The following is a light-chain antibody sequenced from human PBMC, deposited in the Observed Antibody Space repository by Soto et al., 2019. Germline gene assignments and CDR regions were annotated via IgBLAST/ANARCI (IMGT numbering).Light chain of an antibody. J-gene: IGKJ2*01. V-gene: IGKV2-24*01. Sequence: DVVMTQTPLSSPVTLGQPASISCSSSQSLVYSDGNTYLSWLQQRPGQPPRLLIYKVSNRFSGVPYRFSGSGAGTDFTLTISRVEAEDVAIYSCMQTTHLPHTFGQGTKLEIK. CDR1: QSLVYSDGNTY. CDR2: KVS. CDR3: MQTTHLPHT.